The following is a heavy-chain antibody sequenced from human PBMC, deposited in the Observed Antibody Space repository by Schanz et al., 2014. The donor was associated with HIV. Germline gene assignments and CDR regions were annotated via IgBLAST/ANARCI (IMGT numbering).Heavy chain of an antibody. Sequence: EAQLLESGGGLVQPGGSLRLSCAASGFTFSGYAMSWVRQAPGKGLEWVSAISDSGRTTYYGDSAKGRFTISRDNSKNTLYLQMHSLRAEDTAVYYCARGRYSGSYYNYWGQGTLVTVSS. D-gene: IGHD1-26*01. CDR3: ARGRYSGSYYNY. J-gene: IGHJ4*02. V-gene: IGHV3-23*01. CDR2: ISDSGRTT. CDR1: GFTFSGYA.